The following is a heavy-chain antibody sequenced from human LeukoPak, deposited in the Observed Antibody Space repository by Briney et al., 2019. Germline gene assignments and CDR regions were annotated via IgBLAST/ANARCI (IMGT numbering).Heavy chain of an antibody. V-gene: IGHV6-1*01. D-gene: IGHD1-14*01. CDR2: TYYRSQFYN. CDR1: GDSVSSTNVG. Sequence: SRTLSLTCAISGDSVSSTNVGWNWIRQSPSSGLEWLGRTYYRSQFYNDYADSVKGRITITPDTSKNQFSLQLSSLTPDDTAVYYCARGTAFDIWGQGTMVTVSS. J-gene: IGHJ3*02. CDR3: ARGTAFDI.